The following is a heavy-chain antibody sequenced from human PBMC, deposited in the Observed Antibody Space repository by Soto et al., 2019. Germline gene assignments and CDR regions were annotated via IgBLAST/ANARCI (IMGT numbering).Heavy chain of an antibody. V-gene: IGHV3-15*01. CDR1: GFTFSNAW. D-gene: IGHD4-17*01. J-gene: IGHJ3*02. Sequence: GGSLRLSCAASGFTFSNAWMSWVRQAPGKGLEWVGRIKSKTDGGTTDYAVPVKGRFTISRDDSKNTLYLQMNSLKTEEKAEYYCTTAATVQSLAAFDIWGQRTMVTVSS. CDR2: IKSKTDGGTT. CDR3: TTAATVQSLAAFDI.